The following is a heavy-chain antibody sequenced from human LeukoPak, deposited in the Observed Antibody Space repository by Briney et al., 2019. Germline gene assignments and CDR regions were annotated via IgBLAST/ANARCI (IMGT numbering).Heavy chain of an antibody. CDR2: INHSGST. Sequence: SETLSLTCAVYGGSFSGYYWSWIRQPPGKGLEWIGEINHSGSTNYNPSLKSRVTLSVDTSKNQFSLKLSSVTAADTAVYYCAISPSLYYDFWSGYYPSGWFDPWGQGTLVTVSS. V-gene: IGHV4-34*01. J-gene: IGHJ5*02. CDR3: AISPSLYYDFWSGYYPSGWFDP. CDR1: GGSFSGYY. D-gene: IGHD3-3*01.